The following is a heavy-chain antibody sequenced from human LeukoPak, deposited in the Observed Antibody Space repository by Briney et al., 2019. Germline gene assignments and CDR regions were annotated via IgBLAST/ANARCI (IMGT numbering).Heavy chain of an antibody. CDR3: ARDLSYGSGSYYQIDY. J-gene: IGHJ4*02. CDR1: GFTFSSSS. D-gene: IGHD3-10*01. CDR2: ISPSSSYI. V-gene: IGHV3-21*01. Sequence: PGGSLRLSCAASGFTFSSSSMNWVRQAPGKGLEFVSSISPSSSYIYYADSVKGRFTISRDNSKNTLYLQLNSLRAEDTAVYYCARDLSYGSGSYYQIDYWGQGTLVTVSS.